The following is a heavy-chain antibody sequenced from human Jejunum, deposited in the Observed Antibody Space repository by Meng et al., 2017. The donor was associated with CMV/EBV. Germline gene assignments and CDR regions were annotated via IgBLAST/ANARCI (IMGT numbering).Heavy chain of an antibody. J-gene: IGHJ4*02. Sequence: KASGYTSANWDINWVRQAPGQGLEWMGWINPNSGGTTYAQNFQGSVTMTRDTSITTAYMELSRLRSDDTAIYFCARRGAVGGSFDYWGQGTLVAVS. CDR3: ARRGAVGGSFDY. V-gene: IGHV1-2*02. CDR2: INPNSGGT. CDR1: GYTSANWD. D-gene: IGHD6-25*01.